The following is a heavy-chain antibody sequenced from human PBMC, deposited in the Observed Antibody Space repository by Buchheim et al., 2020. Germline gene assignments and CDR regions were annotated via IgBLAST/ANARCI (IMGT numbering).Heavy chain of an antibody. CDR3: VRRQGGTMLDF. Sequence: QLQLQESGPGLVQPSETLSLTCTVSGDSISSSPYYWNWIRQPPGKGLAWIGTIFNSGGTSYSPSLRSRVAMSIDTSKNPFTLRVSSLTAADTAVYFCVRRQGGTMLDFWGQGIL. CDR2: IFNSGGT. CDR1: GDSISSSPYY. D-gene: IGHD2-8*01. J-gene: IGHJ1*01. V-gene: IGHV4-39*01.